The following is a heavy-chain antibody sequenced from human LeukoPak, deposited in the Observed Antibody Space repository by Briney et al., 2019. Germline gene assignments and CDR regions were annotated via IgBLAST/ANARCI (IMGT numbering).Heavy chain of an antibody. CDR3: ARDKTPGDPPYYYYYMDV. CDR1: GYTFTSYY. Sequence: ASVKVSCKASGYTFTSYYMHWVRQAPGQGLEWMGITNPSGGTTGYAQKFQDRVTMTRDTSTSTVYMELSSLRSEDTAVYYCARDKTPGDPPYYYYYMDVWGKGTTVTVSS. D-gene: IGHD7-27*01. CDR2: TNPSGGTT. J-gene: IGHJ6*03. V-gene: IGHV1-46*01.